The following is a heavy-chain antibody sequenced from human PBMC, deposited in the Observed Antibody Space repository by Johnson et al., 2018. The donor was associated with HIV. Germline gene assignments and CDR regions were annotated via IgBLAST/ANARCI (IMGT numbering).Heavy chain of an antibody. D-gene: IGHD4-17*01. J-gene: IGHJ3*02. CDR2: IFTVGDV. V-gene: IGHV3-66*02. Sequence: EQLVESGGGLAQPGGSLRLSCAASGITVSSNYMSWVRQAPGTGLEWVSVIFTVGDVYYADSVKGRFTISRDNSKNFLYLQMNSLRGDDTAIYYCQKHNFGNYVSRALDIWGQGTMVTVSS. CDR3: QKHNFGNYVSRALDI. CDR1: GITVSSNY.